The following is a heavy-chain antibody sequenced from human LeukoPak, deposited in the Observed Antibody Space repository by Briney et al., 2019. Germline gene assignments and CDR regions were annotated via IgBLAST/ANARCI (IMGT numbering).Heavy chain of an antibody. CDR3: ARGAVY. V-gene: IGHV3-53*01. CDR1: GFTFSSSW. J-gene: IGHJ4*02. CDR2: IYSGGST. D-gene: IGHD1-26*01. Sequence: GGSLRLSCAASGFTFSSSWMNWVRQAPGKGLEWVSVIYSGGSTYYADSVKGRFTISRDNSKNTLYLQMNSLRAEDTAVYYCARGAVYWGQGTLVTVSS.